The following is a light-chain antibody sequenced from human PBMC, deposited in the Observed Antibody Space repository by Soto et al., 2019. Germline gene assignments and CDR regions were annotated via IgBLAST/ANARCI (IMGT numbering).Light chain of an antibody. CDR1: QGISNY. J-gene: IGKJ1*01. CDR3: QKYNSAPLT. V-gene: IGKV1-27*01. CDR2: AAS. Sequence: DIQMTQSPSSLSASVGDRVTITCRASQGISNYLAWYQQKPGKVPKLLIYAASTFQSGVPSRFSGSGSVTDLPLHISSLQPEDVATYYCQKYNSAPLTFGQGTKVEIK.